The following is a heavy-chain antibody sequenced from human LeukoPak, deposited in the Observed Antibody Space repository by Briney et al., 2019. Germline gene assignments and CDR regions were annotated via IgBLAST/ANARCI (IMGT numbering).Heavy chain of an antibody. V-gene: IGHV1-69*06. CDR2: IIPIFGTA. CDR1: GGTFSSYA. D-gene: IGHD3-22*01. J-gene: IGHJ4*02. Sequence: SVKVSCKASGGTFSSYAISWVRQAPGQGLEWMGGIIPIFGTANYAQKFQGRVTITADKSTSTAYMELSSLRSEDTAVYYCARVRDDSSGYYYRGISDYWGQGTLVTVSS. CDR3: ARVRDDSSGYYYRGISDY.